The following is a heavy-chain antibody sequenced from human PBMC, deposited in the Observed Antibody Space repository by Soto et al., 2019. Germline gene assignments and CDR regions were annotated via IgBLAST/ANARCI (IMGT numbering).Heavy chain of an antibody. V-gene: IGHV4-4*02. J-gene: IGHJ6*02. CDR3: ARVRVTMVRGVMVYYGMDV. CDR1: GGSISSSNW. Sequence: SETLSLTCAVSGGSISSSNWWSWVRQPPGKGLEWIGEIYHSGSTNYNPSLKSRVTISVDKSKNQFSLKLSSVTAADTAVYYCARVRVTMVRGVMVYYGMDVWGQGTTVTVSS. D-gene: IGHD3-10*01. CDR2: IYHSGST.